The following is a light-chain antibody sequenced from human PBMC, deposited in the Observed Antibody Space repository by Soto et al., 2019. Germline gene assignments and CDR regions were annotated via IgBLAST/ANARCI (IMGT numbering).Light chain of an antibody. CDR2: EVN. CDR1: SSDVGSYDY. V-gene: IGLV2-8*01. Sequence: QSALTQPPSASGSPGQSVAISCTGTSSDVGSYDYVSWYQHNPGKAPKLMIYEVNKRPSGVPDRFSGSKSGNTASLTVSGLQAEDEADYYCSSYAGSNNFPYVFGTGTKLTVL. CDR3: SSYAGSNNFPYV. J-gene: IGLJ1*01.